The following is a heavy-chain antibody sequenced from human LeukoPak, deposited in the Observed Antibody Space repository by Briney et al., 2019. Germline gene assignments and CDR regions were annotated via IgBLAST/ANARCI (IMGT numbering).Heavy chain of an antibody. CDR1: GYSFSTYW. J-gene: IGHJ5*02. CDR2: IYPGDSDT. Sequence: KAGESLKISCKGSGYSFSTYWIGWVRQLPGKGLEWMGSIYPGDSDTRYSPSFQGQVTISADKSISTAYLQWSSLKASDAAIYYCARRAPSQIWFDPWGQGTLVTVSS. CDR3: ARRAPSQIWFDP. V-gene: IGHV5-51*01.